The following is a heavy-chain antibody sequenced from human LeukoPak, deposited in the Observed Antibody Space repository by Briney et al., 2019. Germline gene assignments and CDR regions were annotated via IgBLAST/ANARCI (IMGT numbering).Heavy chain of an antibody. CDR1: GGSISSSHYY. CDR2: IYYRGSI. CDR3: ARLHVSYYHTDV. Sequence: SETLSLTCTVSGGSISSSHYYWGWIRQPPGKGLEWIGTIYYRGSIYYNPSLMSRVTISVDTSKNQFSLNLRSVTAADTALYYCARLHVSYYHTDVWGKGTTVTVSS. V-gene: IGHV4-39*01. J-gene: IGHJ6*03.